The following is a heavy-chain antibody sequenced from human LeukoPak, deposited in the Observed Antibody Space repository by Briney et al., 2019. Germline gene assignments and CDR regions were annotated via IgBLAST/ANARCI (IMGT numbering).Heavy chain of an antibody. D-gene: IGHD4-17*01. CDR1: GGSFSGYY. Sequence: SETLSLTCAVYGGSFSGYYWSWIRQPPGKGLEWIGEINHSGSTNYNPSLKSRVTISVDTSKNQFSLKLSSVTAADTAVYYCARAKTTVTDDAFDTWGQGTMVTVSS. V-gene: IGHV4-34*01. CDR3: ARAKTTVTDDAFDT. J-gene: IGHJ3*02. CDR2: INHSGST.